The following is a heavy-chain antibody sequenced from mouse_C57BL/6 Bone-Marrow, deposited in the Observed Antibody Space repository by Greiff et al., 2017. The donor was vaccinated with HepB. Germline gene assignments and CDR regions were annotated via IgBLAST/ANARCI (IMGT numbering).Heavy chain of an antibody. CDR2: IWSGGST. CDR1: GFSLTSYG. CDR3: ARKGTTVVAYWYFDV. J-gene: IGHJ1*03. Sequence: QVQLQQSGPGLVQPSQSLSITCTVSGFSLTSYGVHWVRQSPGKGLEWLGVIWSGGSTDYNAAFISRLSISKDNSKSQVFFKMNSLQADDTAIYYCARKGTTVVAYWYFDVWGTGTTVTVSS. V-gene: IGHV2-2*01. D-gene: IGHD1-1*01.